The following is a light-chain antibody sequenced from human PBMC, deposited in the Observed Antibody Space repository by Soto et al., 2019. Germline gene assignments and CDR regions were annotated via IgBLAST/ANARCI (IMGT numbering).Light chain of an antibody. CDR2: EVN. CDR3: SSYAGINNLGV. CDR1: SSDVGGYKN. Sequence: QSALTQPPSASRSPGQSVTISCTGTSSDVGGYKNVSWYQQHPGKAPKLMIFEVNKRPSGVPDRFSGSKSGNTASLTVSGLQAEDEADYYCSSYAGINNLGVFGTGTKLTVL. V-gene: IGLV2-8*02. J-gene: IGLJ1*01.